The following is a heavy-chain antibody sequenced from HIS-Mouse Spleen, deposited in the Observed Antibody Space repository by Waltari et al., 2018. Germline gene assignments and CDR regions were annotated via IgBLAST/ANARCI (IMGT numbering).Heavy chain of an antibody. CDR1: GGSISSSSSY. CDR3: AREIPYSSSWYDWYFDL. D-gene: IGHD6-13*01. J-gene: IGHJ2*01. CDR2: IYYSGST. V-gene: IGHV4-39*07. Sequence: QLQLQESGPGLVKPSETLSLTCNVSGGSISSSSSYWGWIRQPPGKGLEWIGSIYYSGSTYYNPSLKSRVTISVDTSKNQFSLKLSSVTAADTAVYYCAREIPYSSSWYDWYFDLWGRGTLVTVSS.